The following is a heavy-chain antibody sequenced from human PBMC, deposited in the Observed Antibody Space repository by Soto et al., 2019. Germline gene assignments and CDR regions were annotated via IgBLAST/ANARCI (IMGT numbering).Heavy chain of an antibody. CDR3: AKDLNGSGSFTSYYHYGMDV. Sequence: EVQMLESGGGLVHPGGSLRLSCAASGFTFSNYAMNWVRQAPGKGLEWVSSISGSGRNTYYADSVKGRLTITRDSSKNTLYLQRNSLRVEDTGGYYCAKDLNGSGSFTSYYHYGMDVWGQGTTVTVSS. D-gene: IGHD3-10*01. CDR2: ISGSGRNT. V-gene: IGHV3-23*01. J-gene: IGHJ6*02. CDR1: GFTFSNYA.